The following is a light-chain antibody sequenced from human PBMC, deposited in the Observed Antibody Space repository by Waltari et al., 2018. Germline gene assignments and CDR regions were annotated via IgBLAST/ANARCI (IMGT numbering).Light chain of an antibody. J-gene: IGLJ1*01. CDR2: DGS. CDR1: NTDLDNFNF. Sequence: SALTQPASVSASPGQSIAISCTATNTDLDNFNFVSWYHQYPGEAARLLIYDGSVRVSGMSNRVAGSKSGNTASLTISGLQAEDEADYCCCSFTTRRTYVLGTGTKVTVL. V-gene: IGLV2-14*03. CDR3: CSFTTRRTYV.